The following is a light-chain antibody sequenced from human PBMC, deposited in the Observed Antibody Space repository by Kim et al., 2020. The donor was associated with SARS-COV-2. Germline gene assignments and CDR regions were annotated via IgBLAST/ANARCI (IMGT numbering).Light chain of an antibody. CDR1: KLGDKH. J-gene: IGLJ3*02. CDR3: QAWDSSTAV. V-gene: IGLV3-1*01. CDR2: QDI. Sequence: YELTQPPSVSVSPGQTASITCSGHKLGDKHAYWYQQKPGQSPVLVIYQDIKRPSGIPERFSGSNSGNTVTLTISGTQSMDEADYYCQAWDSSTAVFGGGNQLTVL.